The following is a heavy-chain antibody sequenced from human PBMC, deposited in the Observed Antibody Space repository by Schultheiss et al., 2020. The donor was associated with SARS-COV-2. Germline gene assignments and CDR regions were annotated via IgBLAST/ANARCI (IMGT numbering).Heavy chain of an antibody. CDR2: IIPIFGTA. CDR3: ARDRYDFWSGYVSYWYFDL. V-gene: IGHV1-69*01. Sequence: KISCKASGGTFSSYAISWVRQAPGQGLEWMGGIIPIFGTANYAQKFQGRVTITADESTSTAYMELSSLRSEDTAVYYCARDRYDFWSGYVSYWYFDLWGRGTLVNVSS. J-gene: IGHJ2*01. D-gene: IGHD3-3*01. CDR1: GGTFSSYA.